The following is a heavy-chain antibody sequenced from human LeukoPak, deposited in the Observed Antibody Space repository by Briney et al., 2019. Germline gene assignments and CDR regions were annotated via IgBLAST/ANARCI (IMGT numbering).Heavy chain of an antibody. CDR3: AKGHDDFRQFDF. J-gene: IGHJ4*02. CDR1: GGTFANCA. CDR2: IIPIYGTG. V-gene: IGHV1-69*13. D-gene: IGHD3-3*01. Sequence: SVKVSCKASGGTFANCAISWVRKAPGQGLEWMGGIIPIYGTGHSAQKFQGRLTITADESTRTTYMELSSLRSDDTAVYYCAKGHDDFRQFDFWGQGTLVIVSS.